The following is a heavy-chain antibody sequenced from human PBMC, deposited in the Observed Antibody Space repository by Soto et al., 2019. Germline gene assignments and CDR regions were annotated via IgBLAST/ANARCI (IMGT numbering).Heavy chain of an antibody. Sequence: SVKVSCKASGGTFSSYAISWVRQAPGQGLEWMGGIIPIFGTANYAQKFQGRVTITADESTSTAYMELSSLRPEDTAVYYCARDGYYDFWSGPPWVWFDPWGQGTLVTVSS. V-gene: IGHV1-69*13. CDR2: IIPIFGTA. J-gene: IGHJ5*02. D-gene: IGHD3-3*01. CDR3: ARDGYYDFWSGPPWVWFDP. CDR1: GGTFSSYA.